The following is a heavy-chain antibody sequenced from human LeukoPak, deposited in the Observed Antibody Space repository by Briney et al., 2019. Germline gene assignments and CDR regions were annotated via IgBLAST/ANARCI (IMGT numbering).Heavy chain of an antibody. CDR2: IRYDGSNK. Sequence: GGSLRLSCAASGFIFSSYGMHWVRQAPGKGLEWVVFIRYDGSNKYYADSVKGRFTISRDNSKNTLYLQMNSLRAEDTAVYYCAKDPTYSGSYVDWGQGTLVTVSS. J-gene: IGHJ4*02. D-gene: IGHD1-26*01. V-gene: IGHV3-30*02. CDR3: AKDPTYSGSYVD. CDR1: GFIFSSYG.